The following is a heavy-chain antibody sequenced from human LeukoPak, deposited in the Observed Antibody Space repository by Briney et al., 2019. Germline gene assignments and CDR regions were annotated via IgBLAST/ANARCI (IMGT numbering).Heavy chain of an antibody. J-gene: IGHJ4*02. V-gene: IGHV3-11*01. Sequence: WIAHISSSGNSLYYGDSVTGRFTIPRDNAKNSLYLQMNSLRVEDTAVYYCARGVFSDYWGRGAQVTVSS. CDR2: ISSSGNSL. CDR3: ARGVFSDY. D-gene: IGHD3-16*01.